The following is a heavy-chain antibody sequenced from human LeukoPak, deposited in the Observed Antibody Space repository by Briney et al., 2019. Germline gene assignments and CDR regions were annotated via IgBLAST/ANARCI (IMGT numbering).Heavy chain of an antibody. V-gene: IGHV1-8*01. D-gene: IGHD2-15*01. CDR3: ARDYCSGGGCYSNYYYYYMDV. Sequence: ASVKVSCKASGYTFTSHDINWVRQATGQGLEWMGWMNPDSGNTAYAQKFQGRVTMTRNTSIGTAYMELSGLRSEDTAVYFCARDYCSGGGCYSNYYYYYMDVWGKGTTVTVSS. CDR2: MNPDSGNT. CDR1: GYTFTSHD. J-gene: IGHJ6*03.